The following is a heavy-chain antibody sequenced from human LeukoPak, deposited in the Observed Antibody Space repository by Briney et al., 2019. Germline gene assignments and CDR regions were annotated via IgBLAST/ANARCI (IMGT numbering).Heavy chain of an antibody. V-gene: IGHV4-4*02. CDR1: GGSISNTNW. CDR3: AREGGPYRPLDY. CDR2: VSRQGST. Sequence: PSETLSLTCGVSGGSISNTNWWTWVRQPPGKGLEWIGNVSRQGSTCYNPSLKSRVAISVDKSENNISLKLTSVTAADTAVYYCAREGGPYRPLDYSGQGTLGTVSS. J-gene: IGHJ4*02.